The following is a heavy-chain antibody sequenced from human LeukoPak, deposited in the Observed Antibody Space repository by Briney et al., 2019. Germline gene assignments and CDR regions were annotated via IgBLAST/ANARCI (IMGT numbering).Heavy chain of an antibody. J-gene: IGHJ6*02. V-gene: IGHV1-18*01. CDR2: ISAYNGNT. D-gene: IGHD2-15*01. CDR3: ARDRPLDFYCSGGSCYSDYYYYYGMDV. CDR1: GYTFTSYG. Sequence: GASVKVSCKASGYTFTSYGISWVRQAPGQGLEWMGWISAYNGNTNYAQKLQGRVTMTTDTSTSTAYMELRSLRSDDTAVYYCARDRPLDFYCSGGSCYSDYYYYYGMDVWGQGTTVTASS.